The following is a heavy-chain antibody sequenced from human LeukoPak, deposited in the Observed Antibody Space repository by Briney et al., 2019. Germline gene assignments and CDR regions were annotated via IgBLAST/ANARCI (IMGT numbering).Heavy chain of an antibody. CDR2: IYYSGST. V-gene: IGHV4-31*03. CDR1: GGSISSGGYY. D-gene: IGHD6-19*01. J-gene: IGHJ4*02. CDR3: ARVPAVAGTEFEYYFDY. Sequence: SQTLSLTCTVSGGSISSGGYYWSWIRQHPGKGLEWIGYIYYSGSTYYNPSLKSRVTISVDTSKNQFSLKLSSVTAADTAVYYCARVPAVAGTEFEYYFDYWGQGTLVTVSS.